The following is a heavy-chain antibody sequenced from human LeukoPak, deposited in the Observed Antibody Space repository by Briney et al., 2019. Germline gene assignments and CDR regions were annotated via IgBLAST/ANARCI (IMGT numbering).Heavy chain of an antibody. Sequence: SVKVSCKASGGTFSSYAISWVRQAPGQGLEWMGRIIPILGIANYAQKFQGRVTVTADKSTSTAYMELSSLRSEDTAVYYCASLLRYFDWLSFPWGQGTLVTVSS. D-gene: IGHD3-9*01. CDR3: ASLLRYFDWLSFP. CDR1: GGTFSSYA. CDR2: IIPILGIA. V-gene: IGHV1-69*04. J-gene: IGHJ5*02.